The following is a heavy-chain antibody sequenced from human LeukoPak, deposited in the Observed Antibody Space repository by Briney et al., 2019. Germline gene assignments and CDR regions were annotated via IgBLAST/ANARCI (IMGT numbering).Heavy chain of an antibody. CDR3: ARVAGERWLREDAFDI. J-gene: IGHJ3*02. CDR2: IIPIFGTA. V-gene: IGHV1-69*13. D-gene: IGHD5-12*01. Sequence: SVKVSCKASGGTFSSYAISWVRQAPGQGLEWMGGIIPIFGTANYAQKFQGRVTITADESTSTAYMELSSLRPEDTAVYYCARVAGERWLREDAFDIWGQGTMVTVSS. CDR1: GGTFSSYA.